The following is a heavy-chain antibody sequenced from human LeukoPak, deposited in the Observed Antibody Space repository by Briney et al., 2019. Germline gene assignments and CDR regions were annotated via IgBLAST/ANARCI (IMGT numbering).Heavy chain of an antibody. D-gene: IGHD2-15*01. CDR1: GYTFTSYW. V-gene: IGHV5-51*01. CDR3: ARQYCSGGSCYFPFYGMDV. Sequence: GESLKISCKGSGYTFTSYWIAWVRPMPGKGLEWMGIIYPGDSDTRYSPSFQGQVTISADKSISTAYLQWSSLKASDTAMYYCARQYCSGGSCYFPFYGMDVWGQGTTVTVSS. J-gene: IGHJ6*02. CDR2: IYPGDSDT.